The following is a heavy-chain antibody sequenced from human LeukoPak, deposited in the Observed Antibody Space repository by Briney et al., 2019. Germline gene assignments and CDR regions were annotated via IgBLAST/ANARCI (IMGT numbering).Heavy chain of an antibody. CDR1: GGSISSSSYY. J-gene: IGHJ4*02. CDR2: IYYSGST. Sequence: SETLSLNCTVSGGSISSSSYYWGWIRQPPGKGLEWIGSIYYSGSTYYNPSLKSRVTISVDTSKNQFSLKLSSVTAADTAVYYCVSCWDSGYDLAFDYWGQGTLVTVSS. V-gene: IGHV4-39*01. D-gene: IGHD5-12*01. CDR3: VSCWDSGYDLAFDY.